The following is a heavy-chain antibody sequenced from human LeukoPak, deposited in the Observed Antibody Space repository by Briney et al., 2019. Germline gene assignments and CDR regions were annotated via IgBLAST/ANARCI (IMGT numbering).Heavy chain of an antibody. CDR3: ARSRAAYYYYYGMDV. CDR2: ISAYNGNT. Sequence: ASVKVSCKASGYTFTGYYMHWVRQAPGQGLEWMGWISAYNGNTNYAQKLQGRVTMTTDTSTSTAYMELRSLRSDDTAVYYCARSRAAYYYYYGMDVWGQGTTVTVSS. CDR1: GYTFTGYY. J-gene: IGHJ6*02. D-gene: IGHD6-25*01. V-gene: IGHV1-18*04.